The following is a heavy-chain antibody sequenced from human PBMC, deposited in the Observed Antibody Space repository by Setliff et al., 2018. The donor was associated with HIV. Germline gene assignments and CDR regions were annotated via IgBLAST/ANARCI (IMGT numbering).Heavy chain of an antibody. CDR1: GFTFSSYS. Sequence: GGSLRLSCAASGFTFSSYSVNWVRQAPGKGLEWVSSISSSSSYIYYADSVKGRFTISRDNAKNPLYLQMNSLRVEDTAMYYCARGRDTFDIWGQGTMVTVSS. V-gene: IGHV3-21*01. CDR2: ISSSSSYI. CDR3: ARGRDTFDI. J-gene: IGHJ3*02.